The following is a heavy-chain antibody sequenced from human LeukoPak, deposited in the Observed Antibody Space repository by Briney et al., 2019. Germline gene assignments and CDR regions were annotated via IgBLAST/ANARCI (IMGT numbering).Heavy chain of an antibody. CDR3: ARGDYYDSSGYLDY. D-gene: IGHD3-22*01. V-gene: IGHV3-30*04. Sequence: GRSLKLSCAASGFTFSSYAMRWVRQAPGKGLEWVAVISYDGSNKYYADSVKGRFTISRDNSKNTLYLQMNSLRAEDTAVYYCARGDYYDSSGYLDYWGQGTLVTVSS. J-gene: IGHJ4*02. CDR2: ISYDGSNK. CDR1: GFTFSSYA.